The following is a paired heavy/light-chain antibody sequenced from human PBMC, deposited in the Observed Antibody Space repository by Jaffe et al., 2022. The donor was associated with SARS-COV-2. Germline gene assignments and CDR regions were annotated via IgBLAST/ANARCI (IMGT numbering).Light chain of an antibody. V-gene: IGLV1-44*01. CDR2: TND. CDR1: TSNIGRNS. CDR3: AAWDDSLNGFV. J-gene: IGLJ1*01. Sequence: QSVLTQPPSASGTPGQRVTISCSGSTSNIGRNSINWYQQLPGTAPKLLIYTNDQRPSGVPDRFSGSKSGTSASLAISGLQSEDEADYYCAAWDDSLNGFVFGTATKVTVL.
Heavy chain of an antibody. CDR2: INTNTGNP. CDR1: GYTFSDYI. D-gene: IGHD6-13*01. CDR3: AKGNPQLIQYFDS. Sequence: QVQLVQSGSELGKPGASVKVSCRASGYTFSDYIMNWVRQAPGQGLEWMGWINTNTGNPTYAQGFTGRFVFSLDTSVSTAYLQISSLKAEDTAIYYCAKGNPQLIQYFDSWGQGTLVTVSS. J-gene: IGHJ4*02. V-gene: IGHV7-4-1*02.